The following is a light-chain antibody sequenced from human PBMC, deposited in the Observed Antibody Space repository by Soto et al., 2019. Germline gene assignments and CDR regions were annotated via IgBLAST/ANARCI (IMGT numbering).Light chain of an antibody. Sequence: EIVMTQSPATLSVSAGERATLSCRASQSVSSSLAWYQQKPGQAPRLLIYGASTRATGIPHRFSGSGSGTEFTLTISSLQSEDFAVYYCKQYNNWHPWTFGQGTKVEIK. CDR3: KQYNNWHPWT. V-gene: IGKV3-15*01. CDR2: GAS. J-gene: IGKJ1*01. CDR1: QSVSSS.